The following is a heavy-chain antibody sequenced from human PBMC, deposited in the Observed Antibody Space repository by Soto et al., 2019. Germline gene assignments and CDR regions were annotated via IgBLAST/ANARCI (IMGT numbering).Heavy chain of an antibody. V-gene: IGHV4-59*01. D-gene: IGHD3-10*01. CDR1: GGSISSYY. CDR2: IFYSGST. Sequence: QVRLLESGPGLVKPSETLSLTCSVSGGSISSYYWTWIRQSPVKGLEWIGHIFYSGSTKYNPSLKSRVTISVDTSKNRWALRLRSVTAADTAGYYCARALWFGELGYNHFGPWGQGTLVTVSS. J-gene: IGHJ5*02. CDR3: ARALWFGELGYNHFGP.